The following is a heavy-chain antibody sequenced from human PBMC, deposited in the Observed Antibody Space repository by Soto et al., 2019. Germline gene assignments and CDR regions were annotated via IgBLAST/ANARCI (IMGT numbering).Heavy chain of an antibody. CDR3: ARNRIVVVPVRGVCWFDP. Sequence: SETLSLTRAVSGYSISSGYYWGWIRQPPGKGLEWIGSIYHSGSTYYNPSLKSRVTISVDTSKNQFSLKLSSVTAADTAVYYCARNRIVVVPVRGVCWFDPWGQGTLVTVSS. D-gene: IGHD2-2*01. CDR2: IYHSGST. V-gene: IGHV4-38-2*01. CDR1: GYSISSGYY. J-gene: IGHJ5*02.